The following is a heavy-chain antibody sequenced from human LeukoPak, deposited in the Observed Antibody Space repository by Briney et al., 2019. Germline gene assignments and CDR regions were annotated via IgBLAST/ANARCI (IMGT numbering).Heavy chain of an antibody. D-gene: IGHD3-16*01. V-gene: IGHV3-15*01. CDR2: IKSKTDGGTT. J-gene: IGHJ4*02. CDR1: GFTFSNAW. CDR3: ARDRSPRLGATVTLDY. Sequence: GGFLRLSCAASGFTFSNAWMSWVRQAPGKGLEWVGRIKSKTDGGTTDYAAPVKGRFTISRDNAKNSLYLQMNSLRAEDTAVYYCARDRSPRLGATVTLDYWGQGTLVTVSS.